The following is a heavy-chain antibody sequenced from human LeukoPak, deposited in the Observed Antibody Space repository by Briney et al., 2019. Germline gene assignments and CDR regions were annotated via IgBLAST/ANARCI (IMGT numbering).Heavy chain of an antibody. V-gene: IGHV4-34*01. CDR3: ARDKDLWFEELSPYWDGMDV. J-gene: IGHJ6*02. CDR1: GGSISSGYY. D-gene: IGHD3-10*01. CDR2: INQSGST. Sequence: PSETLSLTCTVSGGSISSGYYWSWIRQPPGKGLEWIGEINQSGSTNQNPSLKSRVTISVDTSKNQFSLKLSSVTAADTAVYYCARDKDLWFEELSPYWDGMDVWGQGTTVTVSS.